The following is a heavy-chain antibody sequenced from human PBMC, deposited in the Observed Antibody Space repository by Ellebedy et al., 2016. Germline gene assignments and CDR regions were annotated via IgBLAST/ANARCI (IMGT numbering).Heavy chain of an antibody. CDR2: IDSDGGTT. J-gene: IGHJ5*02. V-gene: IGHV3-43D*03. CDR1: GFTFYEYA. CDR3: ARDPYSSGWNGGWLDP. Sequence: GESLKISCSGSGFTFYEYAMHWVRQAPGKGLEWVSLIDSDGGTTYYADSVKGRFTISRDNIENSPYLQMNSLRGEDTALYYCARDPYSSGWNGGWLDPWGQGTQVTVSS. D-gene: IGHD6-25*01.